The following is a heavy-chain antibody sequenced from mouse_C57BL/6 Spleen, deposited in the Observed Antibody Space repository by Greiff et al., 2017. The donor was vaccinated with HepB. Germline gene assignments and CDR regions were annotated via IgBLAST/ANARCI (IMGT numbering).Heavy chain of an antibody. CDR1: GYTFTDYY. D-gene: IGHD1-1*01. Sequence: VQLQQSGAELVRPGASVKLSCKASGYTFTDYYINWGKQQPGQGLEWIAMIYPGSGNTYYNEKFKVKATLTAEKSSSTAYMQLSSLTSEDSAVYFCGRDGSSVAWFAYWGQGTLVTVSA. CDR2: IYPGSGNT. J-gene: IGHJ3*01. V-gene: IGHV1-76*01. CDR3: GRDGSSVAWFAY.